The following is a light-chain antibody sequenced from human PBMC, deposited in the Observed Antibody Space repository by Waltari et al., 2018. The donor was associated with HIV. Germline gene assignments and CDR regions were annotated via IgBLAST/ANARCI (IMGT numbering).Light chain of an antibody. CDR1: QTISAK. V-gene: IGKV3-15*01. CDR2: EAA. CDR3: QQYDSGPRGIT. J-gene: IGKJ2*01. Sequence: EIVMTQSPPTLSVSPGQRVTLSCRASQTISAKVAWYQQRRGQAPRLLIYEAATRPTGIPARFSGSGSGTEFTLTISSLQSEDFATYFCQQYDSGPRGITFGQGTMLEIK.